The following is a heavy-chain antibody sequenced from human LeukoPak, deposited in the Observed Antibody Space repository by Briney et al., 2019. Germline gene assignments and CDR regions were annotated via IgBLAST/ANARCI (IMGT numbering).Heavy chain of an antibody. J-gene: IGHJ3*02. V-gene: IGHV6-1*01. CDR2: TYYRSKWYN. Sequence: SQTLSLTCAISGDSVSSYSAAWNWIRQSPSGGLEWLGRTYYRSKWYNHYALSVKSRIMINPDTSENQFSLQLNSVTPEDTAVYYCARTQDIAVPGTVAFDIWGQGTMVTVSS. CDR1: GDSVSSYSAA. CDR3: ARTQDIAVPGTVAFDI. D-gene: IGHD6-19*01.